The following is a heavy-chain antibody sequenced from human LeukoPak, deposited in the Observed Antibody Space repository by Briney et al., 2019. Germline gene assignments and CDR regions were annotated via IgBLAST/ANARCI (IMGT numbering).Heavy chain of an antibody. V-gene: IGHV1-2*02. CDR2: INPNSGGT. Sequence: ASVKVSCKASGYTFTGYYMHWVRQAPGQGLEWMGWINPNSGGTNYAQKFQGRVTMTRDTSISTAYMELSRLRSDDTAVYYCARWESSSWYLDAFDIWGQGTMVTVSS. CDR1: GYTFTGYY. D-gene: IGHD6-13*01. CDR3: ARWESSSWYLDAFDI. J-gene: IGHJ3*02.